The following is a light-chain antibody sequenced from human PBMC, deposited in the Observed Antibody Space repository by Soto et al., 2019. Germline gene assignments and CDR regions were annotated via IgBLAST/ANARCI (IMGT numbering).Light chain of an antibody. CDR1: QSVGSD. CDR3: KQYNSWPLT. J-gene: IGKJ4*01. Sequence: EIVMTHASATLSVSPVEVATLSRRASQSVGSDLAWYQQKPGQAPRLVIYDIFTRATGVPNRISGSGSGKEFTITISSLHYEDFEVYYCKQYNSWPLTCGGGTKGDIK. CDR2: DIF. V-gene: IGKV3D-15*01.